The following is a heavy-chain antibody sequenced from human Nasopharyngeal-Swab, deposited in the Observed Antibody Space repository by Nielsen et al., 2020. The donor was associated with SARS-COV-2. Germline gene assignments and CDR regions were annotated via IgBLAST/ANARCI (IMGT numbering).Heavy chain of an antibody. CDR2: ISWNSGSI. CDR3: ATYPRHDAFDI. Sequence: GGSLRLSCAASGFTFDDYAMHWVRQAPGKGLEWVSGISWNSGSIGYADSVKGRFTISRHNSKNTLYLQMNSLRAEDTAVYYCATYPRHDAFDIWGQGTMVTVSS. CDR1: GFTFDDYA. V-gene: IGHV3-9*01. J-gene: IGHJ3*02. D-gene: IGHD6-25*01.